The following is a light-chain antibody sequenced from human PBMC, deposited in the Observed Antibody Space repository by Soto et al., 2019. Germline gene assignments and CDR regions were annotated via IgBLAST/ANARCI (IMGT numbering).Light chain of an antibody. CDR1: SSDVGSYDY. CDR2: EVN. J-gene: IGLJ1*01. CDR3: SSYRCIHAFV. Sequence: QSVLTQPPSASGSPGQSVTISCTGTSSDVGSYDYVSCYQEHPGKAPKLMIYEVNKRHSGVPNRFSGSKSGNTASLTVSGLQPEHEADYYWSSYRCIHAFVVGTGTKVTVL. V-gene: IGLV2-8*01.